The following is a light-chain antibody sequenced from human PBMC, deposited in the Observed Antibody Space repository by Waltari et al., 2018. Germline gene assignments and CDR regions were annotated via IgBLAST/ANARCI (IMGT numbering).Light chain of an antibody. Sequence: QSALTQPASVSGSPGQSITISCTGTSSELGAYNYVSWYQQHPGKAPKLMIYDVTYRPSGVSNRFSGSKSGNTASLTISGLQAEDEADYYCSSYTSSTTWVFGGGSKLTVL. CDR3: SSYTSSTTWV. CDR1: SSELGAYNY. V-gene: IGLV2-14*03. J-gene: IGLJ3*02. CDR2: DVT.